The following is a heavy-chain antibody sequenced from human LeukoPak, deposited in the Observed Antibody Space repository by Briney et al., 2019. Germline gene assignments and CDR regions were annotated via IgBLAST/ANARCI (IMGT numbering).Heavy chain of an antibody. CDR1: GGSISSYY. CDR2: IYYSGST. D-gene: IGHD2-15*01. J-gene: IGHJ4*02. V-gene: IGHV4-30-4*08. Sequence: SETLSLTCTVSGGSISSYYWGWIRQPPGKGLEWIGYIYYSGSTYYNPSLKSRVTISVDTSKNQFSLKLSSVTAADTAVYYCAREDNRIAIDYWGQGTLVTVSS. CDR3: AREDNRIAIDY.